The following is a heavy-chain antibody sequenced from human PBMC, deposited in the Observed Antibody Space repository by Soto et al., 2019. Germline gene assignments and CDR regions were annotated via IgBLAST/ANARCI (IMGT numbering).Heavy chain of an antibody. CDR1: GFTISNNY. D-gene: IGHD3-16*01. V-gene: IGHV3-53*01. CDR2: IDNGGDT. Sequence: GGSLRLSCAASGFTISNNYMTWVRQAPGKGLEWVSLIDNGGDTYYADSVKGRFTLSRDSSRNTLYLQMNSLRAEDTAVYNCARGGSLSYYYGIDVWGQGTTVTVSS. CDR3: ARGGSLSYYYGIDV. J-gene: IGHJ6*02.